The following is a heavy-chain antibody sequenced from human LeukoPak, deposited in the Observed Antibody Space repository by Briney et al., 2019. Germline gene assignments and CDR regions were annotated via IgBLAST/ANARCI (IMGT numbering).Heavy chain of an antibody. CDR1: GFTFSSYA. CDR2: ISGSGDTT. D-gene: IGHD1-26*01. J-gene: IGHJ4*02. Sequence: GGSLRLSCAASGFTFSSYAMNWVRQAPGKGLEWVSFISGSGDTTYYADSVKGRFTISRDNSKNTLYLQMNSLRAEDTAVYYCARGYSGSDDDYWGQGTLVTVSS. CDR3: ARGYSGSDDDY. V-gene: IGHV3-23*01.